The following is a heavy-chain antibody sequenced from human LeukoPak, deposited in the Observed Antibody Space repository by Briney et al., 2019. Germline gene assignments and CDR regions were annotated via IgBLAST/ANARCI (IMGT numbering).Heavy chain of an antibody. D-gene: IGHD6-19*01. V-gene: IGHV1-8*01. CDR1: GYTFTSSG. Sequence: ASVKVSCKASGYTFTSSGFNWVRQATGQGLEWMGWMNPNSGNTGYAQKFQGRVTMTRDTSISTAYMELSSLRSEDTAVYYCARDRSSGWPNYDYWGQGTLVTVSS. J-gene: IGHJ4*02. CDR2: MNPNSGNT. CDR3: ARDRSSGWPNYDY.